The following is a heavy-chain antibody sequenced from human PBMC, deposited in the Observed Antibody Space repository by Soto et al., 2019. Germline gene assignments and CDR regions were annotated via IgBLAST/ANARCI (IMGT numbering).Heavy chain of an antibody. V-gene: IGHV3-33*01. D-gene: IGHD3-10*01. CDR2: IWNDGSNK. CDR3: ARDLGGSGYAFHT. CDR1: GFTFSSDA. J-gene: IGHJ3*02. Sequence: QEQLVESGGGVVQPGRSLTLSCVASGFTFSSDAMHWVRRAPGKGLEWVAFIWNDGSNKYYADSVKGRFTISRDNSDNTLYLQMNSLRAEDTAVYFCARDLGGSGYAFHTWGQGTMVTVSP.